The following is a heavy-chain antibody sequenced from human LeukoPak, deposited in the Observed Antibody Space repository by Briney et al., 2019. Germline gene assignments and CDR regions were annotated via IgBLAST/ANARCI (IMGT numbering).Heavy chain of an antibody. CDR1: GYPFTGYY. V-gene: IGHV1-2*02. D-gene: IGHD2-8*01. Sequence: PGASVKFSCKASGYPFTGYYMHWVRQAPGQGLEWMGWINPNSGGTNYAQKFQGRVTMTRDTSISTAYMELSRLRSDDTAVYYCAREGDIVLMSAFDIWGQGTMVTVSS. CDR2: INPNSGGT. J-gene: IGHJ3*02. CDR3: AREGDIVLMSAFDI.